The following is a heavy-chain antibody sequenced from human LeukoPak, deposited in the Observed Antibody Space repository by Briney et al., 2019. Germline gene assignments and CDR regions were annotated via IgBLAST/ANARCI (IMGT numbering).Heavy chain of an antibody. CDR1: VFTFICSA. D-gene: IGHD5-18*01. J-gene: IGHJ4*02. V-gene: IGHV3-73*01. CDR2: MRSKANSYAT. Sequence: GGSLRLSCVASVFTFICSAMHWVRQASAKGLAGVGGMRSKANSYATAYAESVKGRFSISRDDSKNTAYLQMNSLKTEDTAVYYCTVCGVQLWVRDYWGQGTLVTVSS. CDR3: TVCGVQLWVRDY.